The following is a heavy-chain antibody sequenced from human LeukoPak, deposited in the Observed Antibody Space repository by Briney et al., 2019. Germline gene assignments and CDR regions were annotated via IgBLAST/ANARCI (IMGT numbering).Heavy chain of an antibody. V-gene: IGHV3-48*04. CDR1: GFTFSSYS. CDR3: ARDSGSYEDNYYYYYMDV. Sequence: PGGSLRLSCAASGFTFSSYSMNWVRQAPGKGLEWVSYISSSSSTIYYADSVKGRFTISRDNAKNSLYLQMNSLRAEDTAVYYCARDSGSYEDNYYYYYMDVWGKGTTVTVSS. J-gene: IGHJ6*03. D-gene: IGHD1-26*01. CDR2: ISSSSSTI.